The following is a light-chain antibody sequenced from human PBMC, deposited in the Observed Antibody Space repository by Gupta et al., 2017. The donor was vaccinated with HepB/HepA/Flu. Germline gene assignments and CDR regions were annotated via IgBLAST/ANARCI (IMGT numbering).Light chain of an antibody. CDR3: YYAADNYSV. CDR1: ALARAY. J-gene: IGLJ1*01. V-gene: IGLV3-27*01. Sequence: SYELTQPSSVSVSPAQTATITCSGDALARAYGRWFQQKPGQAPVLIIYTDTERPSGTPERFYGSSSGTTVTLTISGDQVEDEADYYCYYAADNYSVFGAGTKVTVL. CDR2: TDT.